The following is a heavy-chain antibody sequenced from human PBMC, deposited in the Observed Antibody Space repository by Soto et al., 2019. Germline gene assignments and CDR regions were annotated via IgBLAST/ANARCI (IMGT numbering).Heavy chain of an antibody. CDR1: GFTFSSYG. J-gene: IGHJ1*01. CDR3: AKDSCGYFTPAEYFQH. D-gene: IGHD3-22*01. CDR2: ISYDGSNK. V-gene: IGHV3-30*18. Sequence: GGSLRLSCAASGFTFSSYGMHWVRQAPGKGLEWVAVISYDGSNKYYADSVKGRFTISRDNSKNTLYLQMNSLRAEDTAVYYCAKDSCGYFTPAEYFQHWGQGTLVTVSS.